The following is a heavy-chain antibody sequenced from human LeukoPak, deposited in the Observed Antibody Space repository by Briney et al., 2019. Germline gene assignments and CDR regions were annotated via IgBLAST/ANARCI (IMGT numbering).Heavy chain of an antibody. D-gene: IGHD1-14*01. V-gene: IGHV4-59*01. Sequence: SETLSLTCAVYGGSFSGFYWSWIRQPPGKGLEWIGYIYYSGSTNYNPSLKSRVTISVDTSKNQFSLKLSSVTAADTAVYYCARGDHLYNYYYYMDVWGKGTTVTVSS. CDR3: ARGDHLYNYYYYMDV. J-gene: IGHJ6*03. CDR1: GGSFSGFY. CDR2: IYYSGST.